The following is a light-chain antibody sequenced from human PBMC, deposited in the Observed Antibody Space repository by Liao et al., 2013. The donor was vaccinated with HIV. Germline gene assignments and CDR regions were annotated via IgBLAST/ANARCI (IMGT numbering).Light chain of an antibody. Sequence: SYELTQPPSVSVAPGKTARITCGGNNIGSKSVHWYRQKSGQAPMLVIYYNGERPSGIPERFSGSNSGNTATLTISGTQAMDEADYYCQAWDSSTYVFGTGTKVTVL. CDR1: NIGSKS. CDR3: QAWDSSTYV. CDR2: YNG. J-gene: IGLJ1*01. V-gene: IGLV3-21*01.